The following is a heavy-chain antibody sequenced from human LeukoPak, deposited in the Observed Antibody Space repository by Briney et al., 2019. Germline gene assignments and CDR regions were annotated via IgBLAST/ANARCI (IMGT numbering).Heavy chain of an antibody. CDR2: IYYSGST. CDR1: GGSISSGDYY. V-gene: IGHV4-31*11. Sequence: SETLSLTCAVPGGSISSGDYYWSWIRQPPGKGLEWIGYIYYSGSTYYNPSLKSRVTISVDTSKNQFSLKLSSVTAADTAVYYCARLYGGAYAFDIWGQGTMVTVSS. J-gene: IGHJ3*02. CDR3: ARLYGGAYAFDI. D-gene: IGHD4-23*01.